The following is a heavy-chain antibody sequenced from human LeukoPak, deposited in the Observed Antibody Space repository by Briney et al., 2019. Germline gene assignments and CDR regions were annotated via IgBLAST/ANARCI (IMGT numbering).Heavy chain of an antibody. J-gene: IGHJ3*02. V-gene: IGHV3-9*01. CDR3: AKDQDSSNEAGDAFDI. CDR2: ISWNSGSI. D-gene: IGHD6-13*01. CDR1: GFTFDDYA. Sequence: PGGSLRLSCAASGFTFDDYAMHWVRQAPGKGLEWVSGISWNSGSIGYADSVKGRFTISRDNAKNSLYLQMNSLRAEDTALYYCAKDQDSSNEAGDAFDIWGQGTMVTVSS.